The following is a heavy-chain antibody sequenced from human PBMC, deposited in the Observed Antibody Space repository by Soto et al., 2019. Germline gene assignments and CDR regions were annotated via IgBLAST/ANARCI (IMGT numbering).Heavy chain of an antibody. J-gene: IGHJ3*02. CDR1: GGTFSTYT. CDR2: ILPMLDIT. D-gene: IGHD6-13*01. Sequence: QVHLVQSGAEVKTPGSSVKVSCKASGGTFSTYTIIWVRQAPGQGLEWMGRILPMLDITNSAQRFQGRVTITADKSTSTAYLELSSLRSEDTAVYYCTLGSWSAETFDIWGRGTMVTVSS. V-gene: IGHV1-69*02. CDR3: TLGSWSAETFDI.